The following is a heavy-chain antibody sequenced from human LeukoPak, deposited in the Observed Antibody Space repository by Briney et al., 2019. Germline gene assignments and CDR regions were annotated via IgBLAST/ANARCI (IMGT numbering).Heavy chain of an antibody. CDR1: DGSISGYY. D-gene: IGHD3-10*01. V-gene: IGHV4-59*12. J-gene: IGHJ4*02. CDR2: IYFTGFT. CDR3: ARDRIYGSGSDHFDY. Sequence: SETLSLTCTVSDGSISGYYWSWIRQSPGKGLEWIGYIYFTGFTHYNPSLKSRVTMSVDTSKNQFSLKLRSVTAADTAVYYCARDRIYGSGSDHFDYWGQGTLVTVSS.